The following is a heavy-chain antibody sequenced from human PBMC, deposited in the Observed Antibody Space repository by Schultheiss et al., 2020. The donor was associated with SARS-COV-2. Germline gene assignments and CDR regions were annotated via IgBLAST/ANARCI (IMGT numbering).Heavy chain of an antibody. CDR2: IYYSGLT. CDR3: ARFTRGSSFVGDSYYFDY. D-gene: IGHD6-6*01. J-gene: IGHJ4*02. Sequence: SETLSLTCTVSGGSISSYYWSWIRQPAGKGLEWIGSIYYSGLTYYNPSLKSRVTISVDTSKNQFSLKLSSVTAADTAVYYCARFTRGSSFVGDSYYFDYWGQGTLVTVSS. CDR1: GGSISSYY. V-gene: IGHV4-59*05.